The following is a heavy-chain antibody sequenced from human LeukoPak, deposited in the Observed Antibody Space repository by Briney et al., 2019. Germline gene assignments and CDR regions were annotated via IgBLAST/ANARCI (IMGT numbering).Heavy chain of an antibody. V-gene: IGHV4-59*08. Sequence: SETLSLTCTVSGGSISSYYWSWIRQPPGKGLEWIGYIYYSGSTNYNPSLKSRVTISVDTSKNQFSLKLSSVTAADTAVYYCARTLYSYDSSDYPKGGAFDVWGQGTMDTVSS. CDR2: IYYSGST. CDR3: ARTLYSYDSSDYPKGGAFDV. J-gene: IGHJ3*01. CDR1: GGSISSYY. D-gene: IGHD3-22*01.